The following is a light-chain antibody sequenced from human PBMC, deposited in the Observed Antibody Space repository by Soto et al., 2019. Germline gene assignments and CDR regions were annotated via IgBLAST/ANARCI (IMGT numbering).Light chain of an antibody. CDR2: DVS. V-gene: IGLV2-14*01. J-gene: IGLJ1*01. CDR1: SSDVGAYNY. CDR3: KSYTTTSTYI. Sequence: QSALTQPASVSGSPGQSIAISCTGTSSDVGAYNYVSWYQQPPGKAPKRMIYDVSNRPSGVSDRFSGSKSGNTASLTISGLQTEDEADYYCKSYTTTSTYIFGTGTKLTVL.